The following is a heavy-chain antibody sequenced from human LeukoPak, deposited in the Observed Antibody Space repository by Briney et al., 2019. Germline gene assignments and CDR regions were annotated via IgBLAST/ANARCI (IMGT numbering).Heavy chain of an antibody. CDR3: ARDLHDYGDYAEFDY. V-gene: IGHV1-69*06. CDR1: GGTFSSYA. D-gene: IGHD4-17*01. CDR2: IIPIFGTA. J-gene: IGHJ4*02. Sequence: SVKVSCKASGGTFSSYAISWVRQAPGQGLEWMGGIIPIFGTANYAQKFQGRVTITADKSTSTAYMELSSLRSEDTAVYYCARDLHDYGDYAEFDYWGQGTLVTVSS.